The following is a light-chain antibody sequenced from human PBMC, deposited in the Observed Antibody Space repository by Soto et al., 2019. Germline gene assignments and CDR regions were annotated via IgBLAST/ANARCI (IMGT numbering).Light chain of an antibody. CDR3: QQYNNWWT. V-gene: IGKV3-15*01. CDR2: GAS. J-gene: IGKJ1*01. CDR1: RNVGSK. Sequence: EIVMTQSPATGHAPTGERATLSRRASRNVGSKLAWYMQKPGQSPRLLIYGASTRATGIPTRFSGSGSGTEFTLTITSLQSEDFALYYCQQYNNWWTFGHGSKVDI.